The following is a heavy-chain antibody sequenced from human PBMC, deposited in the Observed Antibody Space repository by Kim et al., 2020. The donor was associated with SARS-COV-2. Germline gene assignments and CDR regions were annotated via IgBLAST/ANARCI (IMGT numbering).Heavy chain of an antibody. D-gene: IGHD1-26*01. CDR1: GFTFSSYS. V-gene: IGHV3-21*04. CDR2: ISSSSSYI. J-gene: IGHJ4*02. CDR3: ARDPLGGGSYSGDFDY. Sequence: GGSLRLSCAASGFTFSSYSMNWVRQAPGKGLEWVSSISSSSSYIYYADSVKGRFTISRDNAKNSLYLQMNSLRAEDTAVYYCARDPLGGGSYSGDFDYWGQGTLVTVSS.